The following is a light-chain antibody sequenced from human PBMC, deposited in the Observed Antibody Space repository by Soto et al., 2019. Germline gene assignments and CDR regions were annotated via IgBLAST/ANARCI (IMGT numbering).Light chain of an antibody. V-gene: IGKV3-20*01. CDR3: QQYDSSPRT. J-gene: IGKJ1*01. CDR1: QNVDSNY. CDR2: GAS. Sequence: EIVLTQSPGTLSLSPGERATLSCRASQNVDSNYLAWYQQKPGQAPRIIIFGASGRATGIPDRFSGSGSGTDFTLTISRLEPEDFAVYWCQQYDSSPRTFGQGTKVDIK.